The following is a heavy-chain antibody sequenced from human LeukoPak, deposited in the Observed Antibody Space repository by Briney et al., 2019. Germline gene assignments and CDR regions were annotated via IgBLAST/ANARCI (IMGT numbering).Heavy chain of an antibody. V-gene: IGHV3-73*01. CDR2: IRGKRDNYAT. Sequence: GGSLRLSCAAAGFTFSNYWMHWVRLAPGKGLEWVAHIRGKRDNYATAYAASVKDRFAISRDNSENTAFLQMNSLKTDDTAVYFCARQTVSGHDYWGRGTLVTVSS. D-gene: IGHD6-25*01. J-gene: IGHJ4*02. CDR3: ARQTVSGHDY. CDR1: GFTFSNYW.